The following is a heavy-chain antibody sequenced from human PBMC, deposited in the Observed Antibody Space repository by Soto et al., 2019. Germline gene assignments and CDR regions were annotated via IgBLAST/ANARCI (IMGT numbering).Heavy chain of an antibody. CDR2: IRNKAYSYAT. Sequence: HPGGSLRLSCAASGFTFSDHYMDWVRQAPGKGLEWVGRIRNKAYSYATEYAASVKGRFTISRDDSKNSLYLQMNSLKTEDTAVYYCARASPFYCGGGNCYTRNYFDYWGQGTLVTVSS. J-gene: IGHJ4*02. V-gene: IGHV3-72*01. CDR3: ARASPFYCGGGNCYTRNYFDY. D-gene: IGHD2-15*01. CDR1: GFTFSDHY.